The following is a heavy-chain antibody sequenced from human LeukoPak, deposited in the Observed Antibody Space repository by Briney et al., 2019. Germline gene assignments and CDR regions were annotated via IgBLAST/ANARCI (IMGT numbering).Heavy chain of an antibody. V-gene: IGHV4-4*09. D-gene: IGHD6-6*01. J-gene: IGHJ4*02. CDR1: GDSISSYY. Sequence: SETLSLTCTVSGDSISSYYWSWIRQPPGKGLEWIGYIYTSGGTNYIPSLKGRVTISIDTSKNQFSLKLSSVTAADSAVYYCGRPTRLSTSPDRYYLDYWGQGTLVTVSS. CDR2: IYTSGGT. CDR3: GRPTRLSTSPDRYYLDY.